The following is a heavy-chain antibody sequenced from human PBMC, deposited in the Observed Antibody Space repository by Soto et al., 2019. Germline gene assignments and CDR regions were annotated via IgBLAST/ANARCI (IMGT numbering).Heavy chain of an antibody. CDR3: ARRGSTQDVLLWFGDPKRSGKNWFDP. CDR1: GYSFTSYW. Sequence: GESLKISCKGSGYSFTSYWIGWVRQMPGKGLEWMGIIYPGDSDTRYSPSFQGQVTISADKSISTAYLQWSSLKASDPAMYYCARRGSTQDVLLWFGDPKRSGKNWFDPWGQGTLVTVSS. D-gene: IGHD3-10*01. V-gene: IGHV5-51*01. J-gene: IGHJ5*02. CDR2: IYPGDSDT.